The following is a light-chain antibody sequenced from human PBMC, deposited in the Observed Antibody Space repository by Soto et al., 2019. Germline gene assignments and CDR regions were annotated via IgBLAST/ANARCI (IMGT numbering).Light chain of an antibody. Sequence: DIQMTQSPSTLSAYVGDRVTITGRVSQSISSWLAWYQQKPGKAPKLLIYDASSLESGVPSRFSGSGSGTEFTLTISSLQPDDFATYYCQQYNSYSITFGQGTRLEIK. V-gene: IGKV1-5*01. CDR3: QQYNSYSIT. CDR2: DAS. J-gene: IGKJ5*01. CDR1: QSISSW.